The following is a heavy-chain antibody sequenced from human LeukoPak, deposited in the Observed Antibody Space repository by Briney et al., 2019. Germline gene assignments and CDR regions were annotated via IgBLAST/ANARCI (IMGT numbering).Heavy chain of an antibody. J-gene: IGHJ4*02. CDR1: GFSLSTSGVG. CDR2: IYWNDDK. CDR3: AHRGADYSSSWY. V-gene: IGHV2-5*01. Sequence: ESGPTLVKPTQTLTLTCTFSGFSLSTSGVGVGWIRQPPGKALEWLALIYWNDDKRYSPSLKSRLTITKDTSKNQVVLTMTNMDPVDTATYYCAHRGADYSSSWYWGQGTLVTVSS. D-gene: IGHD6-13*01.